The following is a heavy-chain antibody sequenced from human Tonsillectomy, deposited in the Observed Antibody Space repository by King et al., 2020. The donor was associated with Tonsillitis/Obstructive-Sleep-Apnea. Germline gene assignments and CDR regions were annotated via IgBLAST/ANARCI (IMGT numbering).Heavy chain of an antibody. D-gene: IGHD6-19*01. Sequence: VQLVQSGRGLVQPGRSLRLSCAASGFTFDDYAMHWVRQAPGKGLEWVSGISWNSGSIGYADSVKGRFTISRDNAKNSLYLQMNSLRAEDTALYYCAKDTLGRIAVAGTEDLNDAFDIWGQGTMVTVSS. J-gene: IGHJ3*02. V-gene: IGHV3-9*01. CDR1: GFTFDDYA. CDR3: AKDTLGRIAVAGTEDLNDAFDI. CDR2: ISWNSGSI.